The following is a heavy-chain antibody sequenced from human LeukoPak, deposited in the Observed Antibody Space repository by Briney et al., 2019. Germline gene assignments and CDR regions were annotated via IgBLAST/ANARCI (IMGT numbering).Heavy chain of an antibody. CDR3: ARGVSNGMDV. Sequence: GGSLRLSCAASGFTFSSYWMNWARQAPGKGLEWVASINHNGNVNYYVDSVKGRFTISRDNAKNSLYLQMNSLRAEDTAVYYCARGVSNGMDVWGQGTTVTVSS. D-gene: IGHD3-16*02. J-gene: IGHJ6*02. V-gene: IGHV3-7*03. CDR2: INHNGNVN. CDR1: GFTFSSYW.